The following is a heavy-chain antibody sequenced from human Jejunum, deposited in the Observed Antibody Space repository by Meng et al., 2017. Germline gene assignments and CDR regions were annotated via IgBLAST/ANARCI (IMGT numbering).Heavy chain of an antibody. CDR2: IYSSGRT. J-gene: IGHJ1*01. CDR3: MRGIGPTITAGAH. D-gene: IGHD1-20*01. V-gene: IGHV4-61*02. CDR1: GASVGSDTHR. Sequence: SETLSLTCTVSGASVGSDTHRWSWIRQSAGKGLEWIGRIYSSGRTNYNPSLNNRVTISVDASKNQFSLDLSSVTAADTAVYYCMRGIGPTITAGAHWGRGTLVTVSS.